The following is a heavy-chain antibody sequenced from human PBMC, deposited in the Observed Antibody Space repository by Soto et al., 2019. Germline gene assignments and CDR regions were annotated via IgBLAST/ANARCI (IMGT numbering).Heavy chain of an antibody. CDR2: ISYDGSTK. V-gene: IGHV3-30-3*01. D-gene: IGHD6-13*01. CDR1: GFTFKHNA. CDR3: AREGIAESGPNYYDF. Sequence: QVQLVESGGGVVQPGRSLTIFCAASGFTFKHNAMHWIRQAPGKGLGWVADISYDGSTKNYADSVRGRFTISRDNSRNTLSLQMSALKGEDTAIYYCAREGIAESGPNYYDFWGQGTLVAVSS. J-gene: IGHJ4*02.